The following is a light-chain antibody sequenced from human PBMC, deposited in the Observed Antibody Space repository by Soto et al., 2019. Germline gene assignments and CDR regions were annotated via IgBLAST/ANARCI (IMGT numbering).Light chain of an antibody. CDR2: WAS. J-gene: IGKJ1*01. CDR1: QSVLYSSNNKNY. Sequence: DIVMTQSPDSLAVSLGERATINCKSSQSVLYSSNNKNYLAWYPQKPGQPPKLLIYWASTRESGVPDRFSGSGSGTDFTLTISSLQAEDVAVYYCQQYYSTPTWTFGQGTKAKIK. V-gene: IGKV4-1*01. CDR3: QQYYSTPTWT.